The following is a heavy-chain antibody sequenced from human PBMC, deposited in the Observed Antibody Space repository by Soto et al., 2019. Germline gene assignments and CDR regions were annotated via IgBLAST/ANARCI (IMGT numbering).Heavy chain of an antibody. CDR3: ARQGRAVSSYYFDY. D-gene: IGHD3-10*01. CDR1: GYTFTRYN. V-gene: IGHV1-3*03. Sequence: GASVKVSCKTPGYTFTRYNIHWVRQAPGQRLEWMGWINVGNGNTRYSQKFQGRFTISRDNSKNTLYLQMGSLRAEDMAVYYCARQGRAVSSYYFDYWGQGTLVTVSS. CDR2: INVGNGNT. J-gene: IGHJ4*02.